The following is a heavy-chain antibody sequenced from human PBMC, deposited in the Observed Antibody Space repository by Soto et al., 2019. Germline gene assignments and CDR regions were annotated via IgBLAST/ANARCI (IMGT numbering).Heavy chain of an antibody. D-gene: IGHD3-22*01. Sequence: SGPTLVNPTQTLTLTCTFSGFSLSTSGVGVGWIRQPPGKALEWLALIYWDDDKRYSPSLKSRLTITKDTSKNQVVLTMTNMEPVDTATYFCARTPTTDYYESSGCHLAFDYWGQGTTVTVSS. V-gene: IGHV2-5*02. CDR2: IYWDDDK. J-gene: IGHJ4*02. CDR1: GFSLSTSGVG. CDR3: ARTPTTDYYESSGCHLAFDY.